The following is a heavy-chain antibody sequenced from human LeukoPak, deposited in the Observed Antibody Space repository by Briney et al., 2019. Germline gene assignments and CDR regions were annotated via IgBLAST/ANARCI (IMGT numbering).Heavy chain of an antibody. V-gene: IGHV4-34*01. CDR3: ARAASSPGLAMVHPYYFDY. Sequence: SETLSLTCAVYGGSFSGYYWSWIRQPPGKGLEWIGEINHSGSTNYNPSLKSRVTISVDTSKNQFSLKLSSVTAADTAVYYCARAASSPGLAMVHPYYFDYRGQGTLVTVSS. D-gene: IGHD3-10*01. J-gene: IGHJ4*02. CDR1: GGSFSGYY. CDR2: INHSGST.